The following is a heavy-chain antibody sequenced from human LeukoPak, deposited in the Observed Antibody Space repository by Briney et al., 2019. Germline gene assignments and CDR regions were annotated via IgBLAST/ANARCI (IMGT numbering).Heavy chain of an antibody. D-gene: IGHD2/OR15-2a*01. J-gene: IGHJ3*02. CDR1: GDSISSYY. Sequence: PSETLSLTCTVSGDSISSYYWSWIRQPPGKGLEWIGYINYSGSTNYSPSLKSRVTISVDTSKNQFSLRLSSVTAADTAVYYCARDRLITSQNIVIPGIDAFDIWGQGTMVTVSS. CDR3: ARDRLITSQNIVIPGIDAFDI. CDR2: INYSGST. V-gene: IGHV4-59*01.